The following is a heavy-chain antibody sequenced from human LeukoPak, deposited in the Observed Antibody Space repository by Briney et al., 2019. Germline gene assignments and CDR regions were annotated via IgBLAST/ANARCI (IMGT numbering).Heavy chain of an antibody. Sequence: SETLSLTCTVSGGSVSSGSYYWRWIRQPPGKGLEWIGYIYYSGSTNYNPSLKKRVTIAVDTSKNQYSLKLSSVTAAVTAVYYCARINRASTSYDYWGQGTLVTVSS. V-gene: IGHV4-61*01. D-gene: IGHD2-2*01. J-gene: IGHJ4*02. CDR2: IYYSGST. CDR3: ARINRASTSYDY. CDR1: GGSVSSGSYY.